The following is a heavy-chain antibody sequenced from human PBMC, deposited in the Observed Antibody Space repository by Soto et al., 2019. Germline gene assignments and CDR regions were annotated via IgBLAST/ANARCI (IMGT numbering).Heavy chain of an antibody. CDR1: GGSVSSGSYY. V-gene: IGHV4-61*01. Sequence: KASETLSLTCTVSGGSVSSGSYYWSWIRQPPGKGLEWIGYIYYSGSTNYNPSLKSRVTISVDTSKNQFSLKLSSVTAADTAVYYCAREGGDGAARTGYYYYYGMDVWGQGTTVTVSS. CDR3: AREGGDGAARTGYYYYYGMDV. D-gene: IGHD6-6*01. CDR2: IYYSGST. J-gene: IGHJ6*02.